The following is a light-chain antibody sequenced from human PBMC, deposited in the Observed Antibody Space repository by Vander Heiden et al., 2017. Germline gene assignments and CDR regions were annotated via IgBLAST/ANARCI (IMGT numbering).Light chain of an antibody. V-gene: IGKV3-20*01. CDR2: GAS. Sequence: IVLTQSPGTLSLSPGERATLSCRASQSVSSSYLAWYQQKPGQAPRLHIYGASSRATGIPDRFSGSGSGTDFTLTISRLEPEDFAVYYCQQYGSSRTFGQGTKVEIK. J-gene: IGKJ1*01. CDR1: QSVSSSY. CDR3: QQYGSSRT.